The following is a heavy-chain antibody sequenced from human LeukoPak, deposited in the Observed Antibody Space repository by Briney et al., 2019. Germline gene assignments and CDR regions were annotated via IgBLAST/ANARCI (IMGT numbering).Heavy chain of an antibody. CDR1: GYPFTSYG. J-gene: IGHJ5*02. CDR2: ISAYNGNT. CDR3: AREVPAAPDAGFDP. V-gene: IGHV1-18*01. D-gene: IGHD2-2*01. Sequence: ASVKVSCKASGYPFTSYGISWVRQAPGQGLKGMGWISAYNGNTNYAQKLQGRVTMTTDTSTSTAYMELRSLRSDDTAVYYCAREVPAAPDAGFDPWGQGTLVTVSS.